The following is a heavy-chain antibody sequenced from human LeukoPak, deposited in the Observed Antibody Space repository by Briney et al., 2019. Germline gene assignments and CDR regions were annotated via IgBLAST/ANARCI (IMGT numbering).Heavy chain of an antibody. D-gene: IGHD3-22*01. J-gene: IGHJ4*02. CDR2: IKLDGSEK. Sequence: GGSLRLSCAASGFTFSSFWMSWVRQAPGKGLEWVANIKLDGSEKYYVDSVKGRFTISRDNAKNSLYLQMNSLRAEDTAVYYCARVHYDSSGGGNFDYWGQGTLVTVSS. CDR1: GFTFSSFW. V-gene: IGHV3-7*01. CDR3: ARVHYDSSGGGNFDY.